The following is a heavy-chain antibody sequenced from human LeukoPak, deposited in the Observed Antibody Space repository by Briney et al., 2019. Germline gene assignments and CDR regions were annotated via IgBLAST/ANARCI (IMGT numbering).Heavy chain of an antibody. Sequence: GGALRLSCAASGFTFSSYAMSWVRQAPGKGLEWVSAISGSGGSTYYADSVKGRFTISRDNSKNKLYLQMTSLRAEDTAVYYCAKDRYQPALGLDYFDYWGQGTLVTVSS. CDR1: GFTFSSYA. V-gene: IGHV3-23*01. J-gene: IGHJ4*02. CDR2: ISGSGGST. CDR3: AKDRYQPALGLDYFDY. D-gene: IGHD2-2*01.